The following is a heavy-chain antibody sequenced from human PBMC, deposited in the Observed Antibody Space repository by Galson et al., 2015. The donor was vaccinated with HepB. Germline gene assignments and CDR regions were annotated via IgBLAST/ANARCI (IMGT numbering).Heavy chain of an antibody. J-gene: IGHJ5*02. V-gene: IGHV4-30-4*07. CDR3: ARVGGDTAIWFDP. CDR2: IYYSGST. CDR1: GGSISSGGYS. Sequence: TLSLTCAVSGGSISSGGYSWSWIRQPPGKGLEWIGYIYYSGSTYYNPSLKSRVTISVDTSKNQLSLKLSSVTAADTAVYYCARVGGDTAIWFDPWGQGTLVTVSS. D-gene: IGHD5-18*01.